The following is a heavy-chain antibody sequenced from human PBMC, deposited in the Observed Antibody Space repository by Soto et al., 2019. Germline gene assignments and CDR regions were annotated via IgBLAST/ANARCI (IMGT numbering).Heavy chain of an antibody. CDR2: IYYSGST. J-gene: IGHJ4*02. D-gene: IGHD5-12*01. CDR1: GGPISSGGYY. V-gene: IGHV4-31*03. Sequence: SETLSLTCTVSGGPISSGGYYWSWIRQHPGKGLEWIGYIYYSGSTYYNPSLKSRVTISVDTSKNQFSLKLSSVTAADTAVYYCARGQGYSGYDLHYWGQGTLVTVSS. CDR3: ARGQGYSGYDLHY.